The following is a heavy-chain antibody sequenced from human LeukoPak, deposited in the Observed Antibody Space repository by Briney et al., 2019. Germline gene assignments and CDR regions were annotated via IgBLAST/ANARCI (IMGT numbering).Heavy chain of an antibody. CDR1: RFTFSNYW. V-gene: IGHV3-7*01. CDR3: AREPRGYSYGL. Sequence: GGSLRLSCAASRFTFSNYWMAWVRQAPGKGLEWVANIKDDGSETYYVASVKGRFTISRDNAKDSLYLRMNSLRAEDTAVYYCAREPRGYSYGLWGRGTLVTVSS. CDR2: IKDDGSET. J-gene: IGHJ4*02. D-gene: IGHD5-18*01.